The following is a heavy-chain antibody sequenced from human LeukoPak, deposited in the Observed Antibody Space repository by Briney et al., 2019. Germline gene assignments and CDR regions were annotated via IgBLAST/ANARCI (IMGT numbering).Heavy chain of an antibody. Sequence: SETLSLTCAVYGGSFSGYYWTWIRQPPGKGLEWIGEISHSGSTNYNSSLKSRVAISVGTSKNQFSLKVTSVNAADTAVYYCARAPDYVNWFDSWGQGTRVTVSS. CDR1: GGSFSGYY. J-gene: IGHJ5*01. D-gene: IGHD4-17*01. CDR2: ISHSGST. V-gene: IGHV4-34*01. CDR3: ARAPDYVNWFDS.